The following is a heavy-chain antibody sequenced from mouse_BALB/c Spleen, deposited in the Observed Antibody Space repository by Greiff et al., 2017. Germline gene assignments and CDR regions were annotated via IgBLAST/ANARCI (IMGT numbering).Heavy chain of an antibody. Sequence: QVHVKQSGAELVKPGASVKLSCKASGYTFTSYWMHWVKQRPGQGLEWIGEINPSNGRTNYNEKFKSKATLTVDKSSSTAYMQLSSLTSEDSAVYYCARNGYDAWFAYWGQGTLVTVSA. J-gene: IGHJ3*01. CDR2: INPSNGRT. CDR1: GYTFTSYW. V-gene: IGHV1S81*02. D-gene: IGHD2-2*01. CDR3: ARNGYDAWFAY.